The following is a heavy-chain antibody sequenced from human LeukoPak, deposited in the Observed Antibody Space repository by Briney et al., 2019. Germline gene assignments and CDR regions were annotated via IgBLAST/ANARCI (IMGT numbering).Heavy chain of an antibody. CDR2: IYTSGST. CDR3: ARDRERYFDWLLNLDAFDI. CDR1: GGSISSYY. J-gene: IGHJ3*02. Sequence: SETLSLTCTVSGGSISSYYWSWIRQPAGKGLEWIGRIYTSGSTNYNPSLKGRVTMSVDTSKNQFSLKLSSVTAADTAVYYCARDRERYFDWLLNLDAFDIWGQGTMVTVSS. D-gene: IGHD3-9*01. V-gene: IGHV4-4*07.